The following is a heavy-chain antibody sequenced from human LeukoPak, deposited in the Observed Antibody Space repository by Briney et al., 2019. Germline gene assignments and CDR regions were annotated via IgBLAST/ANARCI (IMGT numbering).Heavy chain of an antibody. J-gene: IGHJ5*02. CDR3: ARAWTTVTVGPSFDP. CDR2: IYYSGST. Sequence: SETLSLTCTVSGGSISSSSYYWGWIRQPPGKGLEWIGSIYYSGSTYYNPSLKSRVTISVDTSKNQFSLKLSSVTAADTAVYYCARAWTTVTVGPSFDPWGQGTLVTVSS. D-gene: IGHD4-17*01. V-gene: IGHV4-39*07. CDR1: GGSISSSSYY.